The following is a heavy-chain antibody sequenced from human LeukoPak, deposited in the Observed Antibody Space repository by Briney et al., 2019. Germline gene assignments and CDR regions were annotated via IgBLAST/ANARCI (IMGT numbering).Heavy chain of an antibody. CDR3: AKDQYIVLMVYAMGLDY. CDR2: ISSSGSSI. V-gene: IGHV3-11*04. D-gene: IGHD2-8*01. CDR1: GFTFSVYY. Sequence: GGSLRLSCAASGFTFSVYYMSWIRQAPGKGLEWVSYISSSGSSIYYADSVKGRFTISRDNSKNTLYLQMNSLRAEDTAVYYCAKDQYIVLMVYAMGLDYWGQGTLVTVSS. J-gene: IGHJ4*02.